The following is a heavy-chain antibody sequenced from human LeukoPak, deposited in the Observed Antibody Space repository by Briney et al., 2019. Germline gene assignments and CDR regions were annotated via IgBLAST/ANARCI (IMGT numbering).Heavy chain of an antibody. V-gene: IGHV3-23*01. CDR2: ISGSGSST. Sequence: GGSLRLSCVAPGFTLSTYAMSWVRQAPGKGLEWVSAISGSGSSTYYADSVKGRFTISRDNSQNTLYLQMNSLRAEDTAVYYCAKARGPYYFDYWGQGTLVPVSS. D-gene: IGHD3-10*01. CDR1: GFTLSTYA. CDR3: AKARGPYYFDY. J-gene: IGHJ4*02.